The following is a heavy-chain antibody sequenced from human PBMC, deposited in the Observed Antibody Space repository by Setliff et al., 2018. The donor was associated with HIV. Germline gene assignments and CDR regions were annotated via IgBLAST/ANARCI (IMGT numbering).Heavy chain of an antibody. Sequence: GGSLRLSCSASGFTFSSNAMHWVRQAPGEGLEYVSSISSNGGSTYYADSVKGRFTISRDNSKNTLYLQMSSLRAEDTAVYYCVKGGRYSADPPDYWGQGTLVTVSS. CDR2: ISSNGGST. CDR3: VKGGRYSADPPDY. V-gene: IGHV3-64D*09. D-gene: IGHD1-26*01. J-gene: IGHJ4*02. CDR1: GFTFSSNA.